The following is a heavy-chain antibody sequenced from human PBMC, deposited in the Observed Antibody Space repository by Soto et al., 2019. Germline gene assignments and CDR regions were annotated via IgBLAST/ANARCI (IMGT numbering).Heavy chain of an antibody. V-gene: IGHV1-18*01. Sequence: ASVKVSCKASGYTFTSYGISWVRQAPGQGLEWMGWISAYNGNTNYAQKLQGRVTMTTDTSTSTAYMELRSLRSDDTAVYYCARELLRFLEWLSPYYYYYGMDVWGQGTTVT. CDR1: GYTFTSYG. CDR3: ARELLRFLEWLSPYYYYYGMDV. CDR2: ISAYNGNT. D-gene: IGHD3-3*01. J-gene: IGHJ6*02.